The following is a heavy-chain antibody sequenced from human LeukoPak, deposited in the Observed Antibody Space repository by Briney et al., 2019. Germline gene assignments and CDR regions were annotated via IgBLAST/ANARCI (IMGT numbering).Heavy chain of an antibody. V-gene: IGHV1-69*06. J-gene: IGHJ4*02. CDR2: TIPISGTT. Sequence: ASVKVSCKPSGGPFSSYAISWVRQAPGQGLEWMGGTIPISGTTHYAQKFQGGVSITADKSTSTAYMELSSLRSEDTAIFYCAINGGQWEQFDSWGQGTLVTVSS. D-gene: IGHD1-26*01. CDR3: AINGGQWEQFDS. CDR1: GGPFSSYA.